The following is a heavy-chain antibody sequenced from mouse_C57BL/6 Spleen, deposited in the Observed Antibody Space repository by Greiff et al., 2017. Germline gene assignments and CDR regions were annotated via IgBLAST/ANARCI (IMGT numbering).Heavy chain of an antibody. CDR1: GFTFSDYG. CDR3: ATGSNALAMDY. Sequence: EVMLVESGGGLVKPGGSLKLSCAASGFTFSDYGMHWVRQAPEKGLEWVAYISSGSSTIYYAATVKGRFTISRDNAKNTLFLQMTSLRSEDTAMYYCATGSNALAMDYWGQGTSVTVSS. CDR2: ISSGSSTI. J-gene: IGHJ4*01. V-gene: IGHV5-17*01. D-gene: IGHD1-1*01.